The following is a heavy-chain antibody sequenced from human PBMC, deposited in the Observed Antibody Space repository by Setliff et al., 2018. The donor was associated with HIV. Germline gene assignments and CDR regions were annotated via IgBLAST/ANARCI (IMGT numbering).Heavy chain of an antibody. J-gene: IGHJ6*03. V-gene: IGHV3-15*01. CDR2: VKSESDGGAI. CDR3: ATVTRNTGYAGTFYFYMDV. D-gene: IGHD5-12*01. Sequence: GGSLRLSCAASGFTFSNAWMSWVRQAPGKGLEWVGRVKSESDGGAIDYAAPVRGRFTISRDVSKQTLYLQMNGLRLEDTATYYCATVTRNTGYAGTFYFYMDVWGKGPRSPSP. CDR1: GFTFSNAW.